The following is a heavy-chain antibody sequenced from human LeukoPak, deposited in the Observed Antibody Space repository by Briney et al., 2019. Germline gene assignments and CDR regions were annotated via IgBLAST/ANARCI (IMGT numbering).Heavy chain of an antibody. Sequence: PSETLSLTCTVSGGSMSTKYWSWIRQPPGEGLEWIGYDDYSGSNGYNPSLKSRVTISVDTSKSQFSLRLSSLTAADTAVYFCARGPRTDAFDIWGQGTMVTVSS. D-gene: IGHD1-14*01. CDR3: ARGPRTDAFDI. V-gene: IGHV4-59*01. CDR2: DDYSGSN. CDR1: GGSMSTKY. J-gene: IGHJ3*02.